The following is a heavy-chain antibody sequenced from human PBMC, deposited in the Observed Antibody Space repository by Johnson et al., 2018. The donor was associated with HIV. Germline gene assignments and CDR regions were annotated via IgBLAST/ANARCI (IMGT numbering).Heavy chain of an antibody. V-gene: IGHV3-30*04. CDR1: GFTFSSYA. CDR3: AKVHFIGSYPGDAFDI. J-gene: IGHJ3*02. CDR2: ISYDGSNK. D-gene: IGHD1-26*01. Sequence: QMQLVESGGGLVQPGGSLRLSCAASGFTFSSYAMHWVRQAPGKGLEWVAVISYDGSNKYYADSVKGRFTISRDNSKNTLYLQMNSLRAEDTAVYYCAKVHFIGSYPGDAFDIWGQGTMVTVSS.